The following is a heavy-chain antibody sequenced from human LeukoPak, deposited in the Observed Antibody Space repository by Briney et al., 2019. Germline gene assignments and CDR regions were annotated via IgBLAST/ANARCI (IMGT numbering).Heavy chain of an antibody. CDR1: GYTFTRYN. V-gene: IGHV1-46*01. D-gene: IGHD1-26*01. CDR3: AAGYSGSYYVY. CDR2: INPSGGGT. Sequence: ASVKVSCKASGYTFTRYNMHWVRQAPGQGLEWMGIINPSGGGTTYAHKFQGRVTMTRDTSTSTVYMELSSLRSEDTAVYYCAAGYSGSYYVYWAREPWSPSPQ. J-gene: IGHJ4*02.